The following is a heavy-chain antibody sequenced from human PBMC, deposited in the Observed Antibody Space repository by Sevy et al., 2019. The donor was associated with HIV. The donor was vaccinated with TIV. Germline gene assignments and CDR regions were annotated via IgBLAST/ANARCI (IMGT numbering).Heavy chain of an antibody. V-gene: IGHV3-21*01. D-gene: IGHD6-19*01. CDR1: GFTFSSYS. CDR3: ARGSLYSSGWSESLDY. CDR2: INSISTYI. J-gene: IGHJ4*02. Sequence: GGSLRLSCAASGFTFSSYSMHWVRQAPGKGLEWVSSINSISTYIYYADSVKGRFTISRDNSKNTLYLQMNSLRAEDTAVYYCARGSLYSSGWSESLDYWGQGTLVTVSS.